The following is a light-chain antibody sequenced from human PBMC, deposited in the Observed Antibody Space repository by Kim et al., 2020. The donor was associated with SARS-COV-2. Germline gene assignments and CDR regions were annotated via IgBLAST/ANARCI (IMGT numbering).Light chain of an antibody. CDR3: CSYSGRPNLRSAI. CDR1: STDVGSYSL. Sequence: QSALTQPRSVSGSLGQSVTIPCTGTSTDVGSYSLVSWYQQHPGKAPRLIIYDVTRRPSGVPNRFSASKSDNMASLTISGLLPEDEAEYYCCSYSGRPNLRSAIFGGGTKLTVL. V-gene: IGLV2-11*01. CDR2: DVT. J-gene: IGLJ2*01.